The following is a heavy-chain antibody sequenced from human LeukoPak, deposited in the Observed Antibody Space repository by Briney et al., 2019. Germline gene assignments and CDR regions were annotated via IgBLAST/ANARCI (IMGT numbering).Heavy chain of an antibody. CDR3: ARDQVWFGELSNYYYYGMDV. CDR2: TYYRSKRYN. V-gene: IGHV6-1*01. D-gene: IGHD3-10*01. CDR1: GDSVSINSAA. Sequence: SPTLSLTFAISGDSVSINSAAWNWIRQSPSRGLEWLGRTYYRSKRYNDYAVSVKSRITINPDTSKNQFSLQLNSVTPEDTAVYYCARDQVWFGELSNYYYYGMDVWGKGTTVTVSS. J-gene: IGHJ6*04.